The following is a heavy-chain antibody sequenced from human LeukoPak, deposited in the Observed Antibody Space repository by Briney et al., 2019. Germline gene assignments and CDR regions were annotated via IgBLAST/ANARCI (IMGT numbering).Heavy chain of an antibody. J-gene: IGHJ4*02. CDR1: GYTFSSYG. V-gene: IGHV1-18*01. CDR2: ISGYNGNT. Sequence: ASVKVSCKASGYTFSSYGINWVRQAPGQGPEWMGWISGYNGNTKYAQKFQGRVTMTTDTSTSTAYTELRSLRSDDTAVYYCARDPYDFLTGHYSGSGGDYWGQGTLVTVSS. D-gene: IGHD3-9*01. CDR3: ARDPYDFLTGHYSGSGGDY.